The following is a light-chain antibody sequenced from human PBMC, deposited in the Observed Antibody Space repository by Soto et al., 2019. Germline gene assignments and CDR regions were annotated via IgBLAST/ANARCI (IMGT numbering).Light chain of an antibody. CDR3: QQYNNWPPWT. CDR1: QSVSSN. CDR2: GAS. Sequence: EIVMTQSPATLSVSPGERATLSCRASQSVSSNLAWYQQKPGQAPRLLIYGASTRATGIPARFSGSGSGTECTLTISSLQSEAFAVYYCQQYNNWPPWTFGQGTTVEIK. J-gene: IGKJ1*01. V-gene: IGKV3-15*01.